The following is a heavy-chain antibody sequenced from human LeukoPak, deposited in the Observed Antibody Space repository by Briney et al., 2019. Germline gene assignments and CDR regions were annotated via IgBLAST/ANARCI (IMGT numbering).Heavy chain of an antibody. D-gene: IGHD6-13*01. V-gene: IGHV3-7*03. CDR1: GFIFSSYV. CDR2: INPDGAVK. Sequence: GGSLRLSCAGSGFIFSSYVMHWVRQAPGKGLEWVASINPDGAVKYHAHSLKGRFTISKDNAENSLYLQMNSLRAEDTALYYCARDFAYSRLDSWGQGTLVTVSS. CDR3: ARDFAYSRLDS. J-gene: IGHJ4*02.